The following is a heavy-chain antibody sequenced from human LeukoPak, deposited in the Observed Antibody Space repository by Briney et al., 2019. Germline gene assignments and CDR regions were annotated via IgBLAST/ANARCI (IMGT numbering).Heavy chain of an antibody. J-gene: IGHJ6*03. CDR2: IRSKAYGGTT. D-gene: IGHD3-3*01. CDR3: TRDRSHYYDFWSGYYNYYYYYMDV. CDR1: GFTFGDYA. Sequence: GGSLRLSCTASGFTFGDYAMSWFRQAPGKGQEWVVFIRSKAYGGTTEYAASVKGRFTISRDDSKSIAYLQMNSLKTEDTAVYYCTRDRSHYYDFWSGYYNYYYYYMDVWGKGTTVTVSS. V-gene: IGHV3-49*03.